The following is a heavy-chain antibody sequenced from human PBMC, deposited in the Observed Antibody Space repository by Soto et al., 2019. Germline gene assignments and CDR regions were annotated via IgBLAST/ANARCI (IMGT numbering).Heavy chain of an antibody. Sequence: SETLSLTCTVSGGSISSYYWSWIRQPPGKGLEWIGYIYYSGSTNYNPSLKSRVTISVDTSKNQFSLKLSSVTAADTAVYYCARPHGGSSGWDNWFDPWGQGALVTVSS. D-gene: IGHD6-25*01. CDR2: IYYSGST. CDR3: ARPHGGSSGWDNWFDP. J-gene: IGHJ5*02. CDR1: GGSISSYY. V-gene: IGHV4-59*01.